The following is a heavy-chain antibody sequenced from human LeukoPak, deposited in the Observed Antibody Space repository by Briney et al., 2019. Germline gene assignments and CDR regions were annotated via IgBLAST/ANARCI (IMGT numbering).Heavy chain of an antibody. D-gene: IGHD6-19*01. CDR1: GFTFSSYG. CDR3: ANIAEAATSPDY. J-gene: IGHJ4*02. CDR2: ISYDGSNK. V-gene: IGHV3-30*18. Sequence: GGSLRLSCAASGFTFSSYGMHWVRQAPGKGLEWVAVISYDGSNKYYADSVKGRFTISRDNSKNTLYLQMNSLRAEDTAVYYCANIAEAATSPDYWGQGTLVTVSS.